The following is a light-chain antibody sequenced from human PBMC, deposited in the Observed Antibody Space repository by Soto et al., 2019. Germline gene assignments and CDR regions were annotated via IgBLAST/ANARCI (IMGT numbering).Light chain of an antibody. J-gene: IGLJ1*01. CDR3: CSYAGSSTLDV. V-gene: IGLV2-23*01. Sequence: QSALTQPASVSGSPGQSITISCTGTSSDVGSYNLVSWYQQHPGKAPKLMIYEGSKRTSGVSNRFSGSKSGNTASLTISGLQAEDEAEYYCCSYAGSSTLDVFGTGTKVTVL. CDR2: EGS. CDR1: SSDVGSYNL.